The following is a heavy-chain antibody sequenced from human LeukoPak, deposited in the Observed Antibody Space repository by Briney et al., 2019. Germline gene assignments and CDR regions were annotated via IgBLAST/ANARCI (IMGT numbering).Heavy chain of an antibody. CDR2: IYYSGST. V-gene: IGHV4-39*01. J-gene: IGHJ4*02. D-gene: IGHD5-12*01. CDR1: GGSISSSSYS. CDR3: ARGGYSGYDRLGY. Sequence: SETLSLTCTVSGGSISSSSYSWGWIRQPPGKGLEWIGSIYYSGSTYYNPSLKSRVTISVDTSKNRFSLKLSSVTAADTAVYYCARGGYSGYDRLGYWGQGTLVTVSS.